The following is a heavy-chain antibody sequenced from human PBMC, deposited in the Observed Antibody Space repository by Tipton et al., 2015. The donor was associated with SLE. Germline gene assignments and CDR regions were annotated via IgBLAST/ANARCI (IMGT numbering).Heavy chain of an antibody. V-gene: IGHV3-30*04. Sequence: SLRLSCAASGFTFSNYAMHWVRQAPGKGLEWVAVISYDGSYRYYSDSVKGRFTISRDNSKNTLYLQMNSLRAEDTAVYYCAKTSSKDCIWGYYRSYYFDYWGQGSLVSVSS. CDR3: AKTSSKDCIWGYYRSYYFDY. D-gene: IGHD3-16*02. CDR2: ISYDGSYR. CDR1: GFTFSNYA. J-gene: IGHJ4*02.